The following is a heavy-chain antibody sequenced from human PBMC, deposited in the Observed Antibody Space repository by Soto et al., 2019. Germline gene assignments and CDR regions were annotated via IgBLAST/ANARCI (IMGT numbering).Heavy chain of an antibody. Sequence: GESLKISCKGSGYSFTSYWIAWVRQMPGKGLEWMGIVYPGDSDTRYSPSFQGQVTISADKSISTAYLQWSSLKASDTAMYHCARVPHVVVVTARYYYYHMDVWGQGTTVTVSS. CDR1: GYSFTSYW. CDR3: ARVPHVVVVTARYYYYHMDV. J-gene: IGHJ6*02. CDR2: VYPGDSDT. D-gene: IGHD2-21*02. V-gene: IGHV5-51*01.